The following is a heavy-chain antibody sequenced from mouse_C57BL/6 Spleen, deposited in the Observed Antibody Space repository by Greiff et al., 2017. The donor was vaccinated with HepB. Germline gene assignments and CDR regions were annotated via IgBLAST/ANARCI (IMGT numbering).Heavy chain of an antibody. CDR3: ARVGHPGAMDY. J-gene: IGHJ4*01. Sequence: EVQLQQSGAELVEPGVTVKLSCTASGFNIKDYYTHWVKQRSEQGREWIGRIDSEDGETKYAPKFQGKATITADTSSNTAYLQLSSLTSEDTAVYYCARVGHPGAMDYWGQGTSVTVSS. V-gene: IGHV14-2*01. CDR2: IDSEDGET. D-gene: IGHD3-3*01. CDR1: GFNIKDYY.